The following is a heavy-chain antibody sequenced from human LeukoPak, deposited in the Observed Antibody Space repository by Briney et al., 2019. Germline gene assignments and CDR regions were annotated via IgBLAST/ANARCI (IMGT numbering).Heavy chain of an antibody. CDR2: INSDGINT. CDR3: ARGLGQYYDTSDNWFDP. CDR1: GFTFSNYW. J-gene: IGHJ5*02. Sequence: GGPLRLSCAASGFTFSNYWMHWVRQAPGKGLVWVSRINSDGINTSYADSVKGRFTISRDNAKNTLNLQMNSLRAEDTAVYYCARGLGQYYDTSDNWFDPWGQGTLVTVSS. V-gene: IGHV3-74*01. D-gene: IGHD3-22*01.